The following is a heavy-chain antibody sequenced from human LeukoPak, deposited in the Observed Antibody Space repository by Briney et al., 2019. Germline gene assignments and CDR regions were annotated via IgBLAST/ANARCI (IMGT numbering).Heavy chain of an antibody. D-gene: IGHD4/OR15-4a*01. CDR3: AKNRGANYYNYYMDV. Sequence: GGSLRLSCAASGFTFGICAMSWVRQAPGKGLEWVASIGSSDIYYADSVKGRFTVSRDNSKNTLYLQMSSLRAEDTAVYFCAKNRGANYYNYYMDVWGKGTTVTVSS. CDR2: IGSSDI. V-gene: IGHV3-23*01. J-gene: IGHJ6*03. CDR1: GFTFGICA.